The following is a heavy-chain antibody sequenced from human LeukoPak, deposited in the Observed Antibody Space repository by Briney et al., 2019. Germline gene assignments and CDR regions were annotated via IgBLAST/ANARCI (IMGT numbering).Heavy chain of an antibody. V-gene: IGHV3-48*04. CDR3: ARVAHFDRGMDV. CDR1: GFTFSSYS. D-gene: IGHD3-9*01. J-gene: IGHJ6*02. CDR2: ISSGSSTI. Sequence: QSGGSLRPSCAASGFTFSSYSMKWVRQAPGKGLDWLSYISSGSSTIYYADSVKGRFTISRDNTKKTLYLEMNSLRAEDTAVYFCARVAHFDRGMDVWGQGTTVTVSS.